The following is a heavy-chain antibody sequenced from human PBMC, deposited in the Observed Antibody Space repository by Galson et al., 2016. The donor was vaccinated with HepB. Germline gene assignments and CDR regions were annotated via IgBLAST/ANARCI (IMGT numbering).Heavy chain of an antibody. Sequence: SVKVSCKASGYTFTSYGVSWVRQAPGQGLEWMGWISTHSGKTYYSQKFQDRVTLTTDTSTSTVYMELKSLRKDDAAVYYCARDFRLAAGGTSYFHHWGQGTLVTVSS. CDR1: GYTFTSYG. J-gene: IGHJ1*01. CDR2: ISTHSGKT. CDR3: ARDFRLAAGGTSYFHH. V-gene: IGHV1-18*01. D-gene: IGHD3-16*01.